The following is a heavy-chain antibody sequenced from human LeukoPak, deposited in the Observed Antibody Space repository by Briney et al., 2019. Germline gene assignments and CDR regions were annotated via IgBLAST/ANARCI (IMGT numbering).Heavy chain of an antibody. V-gene: IGHV3-74*01. CDR1: GFTFSTFW. D-gene: IGHD3-9*01. CDR3: ARDLTGPVDY. CDR2: INPEETTT. J-gene: IGHJ4*02. Sequence: PGGSLRLSCSASGFTFSTFWMHWVRQAPGKGLMWVSRINPEETTTTYADSVRGRFTISRDNAKNTLYLQMNSLTAEDTAVYYCARDLTGPVDYWGQGTLVTVSS.